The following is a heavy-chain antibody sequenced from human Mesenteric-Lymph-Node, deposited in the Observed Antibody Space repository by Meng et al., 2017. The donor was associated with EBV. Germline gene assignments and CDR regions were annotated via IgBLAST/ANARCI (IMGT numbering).Heavy chain of an antibody. CDR3: ARDLSLDFDSGRGY. D-gene: IGHD3-10*01. V-gene: IGHV1-3*04. CDR2: IDTGNADT. Sequence: QLRRVHSGADVKWPGASVTVSCKTSGYFFTSYPLHWVRQAPGQSLEWVGYIDTGNADTEYSQRLQGRVTIDRDTSASTVYMTLSSLTSEDTGVYYCARDLSLDFDSGRGYWGQGTLVTVSS. CDR1: GYFFTSYP. J-gene: IGHJ4*02.